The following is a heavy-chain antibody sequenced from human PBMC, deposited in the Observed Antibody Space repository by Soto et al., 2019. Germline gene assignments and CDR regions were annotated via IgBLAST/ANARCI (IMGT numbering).Heavy chain of an antibody. J-gene: IGHJ6*02. CDR1: GGTFSSYT. CDR2: IIPILGIA. D-gene: IGHD5-12*01. Sequence: SVKVSCKASGGTFSSYTISWVRQAPGQGLEWMGRIIPILGIANYAQKFQGRVTITADKSTSTAYMELSSLRSEDTAVYYCARVHSGYDYYYYYGMDVWGQGTTVTVSS. CDR3: ARVHSGYDYYYYYGMDV. V-gene: IGHV1-69*02.